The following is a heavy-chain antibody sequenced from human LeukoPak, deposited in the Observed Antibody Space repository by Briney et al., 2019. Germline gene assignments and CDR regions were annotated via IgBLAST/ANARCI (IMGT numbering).Heavy chain of an antibody. CDR1: GGSTTNSSYY. CDR3: ARHRGYCSTTSCHPFDY. J-gene: IGHJ4*02. CDR2: IYYSGIT. D-gene: IGHD2-2*01. Sequence: SETLSLTCTVSGGSTTNSSYYWGWTRQPPGKGLEWVGSIYYSGITYYNPSLKSRVTISVDTSKNQFSLKLNSVTAADTALYYCARHRGYCSTTSCHPFDYWGQGTLVAVSS. V-gene: IGHV4-39*01.